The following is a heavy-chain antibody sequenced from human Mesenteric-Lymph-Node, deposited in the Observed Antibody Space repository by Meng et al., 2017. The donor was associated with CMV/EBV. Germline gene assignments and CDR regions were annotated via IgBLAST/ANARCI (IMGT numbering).Heavy chain of an antibody. CDR1: GFSFTDYY. V-gene: IGHV3-72*01. J-gene: IGHJ3*02. CDR2: TLNKPNSYTT. Sequence: GGSLRLSCAASGFSFTDYYMDWVRQAPGKGLEWLGRTLNKPNSYTTEYAASVKGRFTISRDDSRNLLYLQLTSLKTEDTAVYYCTRGHSGIDIYAFDIWGQGTMVTVSS. CDR3: TRGHSGIDIYAFDI. D-gene: IGHD1-26*01.